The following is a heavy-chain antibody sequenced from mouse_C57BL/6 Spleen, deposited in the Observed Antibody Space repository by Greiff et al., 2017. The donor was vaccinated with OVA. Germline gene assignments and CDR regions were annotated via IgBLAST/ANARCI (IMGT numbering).Heavy chain of an antibody. J-gene: IGHJ4*01. CDR3: AREGGNDDDAMDY. Sequence: QVQLQQPGAELVKPGASVKLSCKASGYTFTSYWMHWVKQRPGRGLEWIGRLDPNSGGTTYNEQLKSKATLTVDKPARTAYMQLSSLTSEYSAVYYCAREGGNDDDAMDYWGQGTSVTVSS. CDR1: GYTFTSYW. V-gene: IGHV1-72*01. CDR2: LDPNSGGT. D-gene: IGHD2-2*01.